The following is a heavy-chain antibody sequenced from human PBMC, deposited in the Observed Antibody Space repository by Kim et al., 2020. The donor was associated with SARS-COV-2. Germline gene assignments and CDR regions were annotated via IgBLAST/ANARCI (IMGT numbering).Heavy chain of an antibody. CDR1: GGSVSSGSYY. CDR3: AREPQYGDYFDY. CDR2: IYYSGST. Sequence: SETLSLTCTVSGGSVSSGSYYWSWIRQPPGKVLEWIGYIYYSGSTNYNPSLKSRVTISVDTSKNQFSLKLSSVTAADTAVYYCAREPQYGDYFDYWGQGTLVTVSS. V-gene: IGHV4-61*01. J-gene: IGHJ4*02. D-gene: IGHD4-17*01.